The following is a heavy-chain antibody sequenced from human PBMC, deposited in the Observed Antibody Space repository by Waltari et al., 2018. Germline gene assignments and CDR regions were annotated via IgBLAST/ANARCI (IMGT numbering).Heavy chain of an antibody. V-gene: IGHV3-48*03. CDR1: GFTFNNYE. CDR3: VREDGNTYGPSD. Sequence: EVQLVESGGGLVQPGGSLSLPCAACGFTFNNYEMNWVRQTPGKGLEWVSYISSRGSSIYYADSVKGRFTISRDNAKNSLYLQMNGLSAEDAAVYYCVREDGNTYGPSDWGQGTLVTVSS. D-gene: IGHD5-18*01. J-gene: IGHJ4*02. CDR2: ISSRGSSI.